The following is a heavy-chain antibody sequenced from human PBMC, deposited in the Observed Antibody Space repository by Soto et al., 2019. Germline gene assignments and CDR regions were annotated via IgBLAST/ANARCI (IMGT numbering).Heavy chain of an antibody. CDR3: SRDTAVASD. CDR2: LIPLLRTP. J-gene: IGHJ4*02. Sequence: QLEQSGAEVKKPGSSVKVSCKSSGGSLGTLPVSWVRQAPGQGLEWMGGLIPLLRTPNLAPKFQDRMTINADASMELSGLKSDGTAVYYCSRDTAVASDLGPGTLVIVSS. V-gene: IGHV1-69*01. D-gene: IGHD4-17*01. CDR1: GGSLGTLP.